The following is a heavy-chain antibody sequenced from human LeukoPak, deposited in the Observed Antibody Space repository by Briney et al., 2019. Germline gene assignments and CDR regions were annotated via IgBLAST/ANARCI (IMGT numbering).Heavy chain of an antibody. CDR1: GFTFSAYS. J-gene: IGHJ6*04. CDR3: AELGITMIGGV. CDR2: ISSSGSTI. V-gene: IGHV3-48*04. Sequence: PGGSLRLSCATSGFTFSAYSMSWVRQAPGKGLEWVSYISSSGSTIYYADSVKGRFTISRDNAKNSLYLQMNSLRAEDTAVYYCAELGITMIGGVWGKGTTVTISS. D-gene: IGHD3-10*02.